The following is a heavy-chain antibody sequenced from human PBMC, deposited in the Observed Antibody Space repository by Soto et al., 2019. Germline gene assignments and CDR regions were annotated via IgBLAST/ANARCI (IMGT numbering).Heavy chain of an antibody. CDR2: ISGSGGST. D-gene: IGHD6-6*01. CDR1: GFTFSSYA. Sequence: HPGGSLRLSCAASGFTFSSYAMSWVRQAPGKGLEWVSAISGSGGSTYYADSVKGRFTISRDNSKNTLYLQMNSLRAEDTAVYYCAKGPSLSSSFDYFDYWGQGTLVTVSS. CDR3: AKGPSLSSSFDYFDY. J-gene: IGHJ4*02. V-gene: IGHV3-23*01.